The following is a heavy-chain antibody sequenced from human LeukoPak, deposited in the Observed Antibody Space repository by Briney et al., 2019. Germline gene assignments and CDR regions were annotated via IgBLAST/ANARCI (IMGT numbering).Heavy chain of an antibody. CDR2: ITSNGDTT. J-gene: IGHJ6*02. V-gene: IGHV3-64*04. Sequence: GGSLRLSCSASGFTFSSYAMHWVRQAPGKGLEYVSSITSNGDTTYYTDSVKGRFTISRDNAKNSLYLQMNSLGAGDTAVYYCARACGASCYAVDYYNYGMDVWGQGTTVTVSS. CDR1: GFTFSSYA. D-gene: IGHD2-15*01. CDR3: ARACGASCYAVDYYNYGMDV.